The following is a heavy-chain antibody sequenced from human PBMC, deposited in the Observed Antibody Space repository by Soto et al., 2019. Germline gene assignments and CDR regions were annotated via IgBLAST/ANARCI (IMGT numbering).Heavy chain of an antibody. CDR3: AAELYERGDCCHFDY. J-gene: IGHJ4*02. D-gene: IGHD2-21*02. CDR2: MNPNSGNT. Sequence: ASVKVSCKASGYTFTSYDINWVRQATGQGLEWMGWMNPNSGNTGYAQKFQGRVTMTRNTSISTAYMELSSLNSEDTAVYYCAAELYERGDCCHFDYWGQGTLVTVSS. V-gene: IGHV1-8*01. CDR1: GYTFTSYD.